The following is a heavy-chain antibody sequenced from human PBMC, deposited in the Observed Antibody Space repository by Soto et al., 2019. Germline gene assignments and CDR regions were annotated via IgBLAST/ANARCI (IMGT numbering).Heavy chain of an antibody. Sequence: QVQLVDSGGGVAQPGGSLRLSYATSGFTFSSHSMHWFRQAPGKGLEWVAVTSSNEGTKFYADSVKGRFTISRDNSKNTLFLHMNSLRLEDTGIYYCAREVVTTQWYFDNWGQGILVTVSS. CDR2: TSSNEGTK. J-gene: IGHJ4*02. CDR3: AREVVTTQWYFDN. CDR1: GFTFSSHS. D-gene: IGHD1-1*01. V-gene: IGHV3-30-3*01.